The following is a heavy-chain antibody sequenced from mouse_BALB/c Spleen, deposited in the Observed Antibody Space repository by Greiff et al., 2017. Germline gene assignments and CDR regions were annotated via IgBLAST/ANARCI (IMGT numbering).Heavy chain of an antibody. V-gene: IGHV1-9*01. D-gene: IGHD1-1*01. Sequence: QVQLQQSGAELMKPGASVKISCKATGYTFSSYWIEWVKQRPGHGLEWIGEILPGSGSTNYNEKFKGKATFTADTSSNTAYMQLSSLTSEDSAVYYCARRDYYGSRFAYWGQGTLVTVSA. CDR2: ILPGSGST. J-gene: IGHJ3*01. CDR1: GYTFSSYW. CDR3: ARRDYYGSRFAY.